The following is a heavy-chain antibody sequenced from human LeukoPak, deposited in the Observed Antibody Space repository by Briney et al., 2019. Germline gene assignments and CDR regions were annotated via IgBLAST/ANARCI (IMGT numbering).Heavy chain of an antibody. D-gene: IGHD3-22*01. Sequence: SETLSLTCTVSGGSISSYYWSWIRQPPGKGLEWIGYIYYSGSTNYNPSLKSRVTISEDTSKNQFSLKLSSVTAADTAVYYCARGNYYDSSGYFFPPDYWGQGTLVTVSS. V-gene: IGHV4-59*08. J-gene: IGHJ4*02. CDR3: ARGNYYDSSGYFFPPDY. CDR1: GGSISSYY. CDR2: IYYSGST.